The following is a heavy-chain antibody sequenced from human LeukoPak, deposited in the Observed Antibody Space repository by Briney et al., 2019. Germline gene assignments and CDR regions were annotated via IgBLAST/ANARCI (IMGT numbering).Heavy chain of an antibody. D-gene: IGHD1-1*01. V-gene: IGHV4-4*02. CDR2: IYHSGST. CDR3: ASNDWNDVTWFDP. CDR1: GGSISSSNW. Sequence: SETLSLTCAVSGGSISSSNWWSWVRQPPGKGLEWIDEIYHSGSTNYNQSLKSRVTISVDKTKNQFSLKLSSVNAAVTAVYYCASNDWNDVTWFDPWGQGTLVTVPS. J-gene: IGHJ5*02.